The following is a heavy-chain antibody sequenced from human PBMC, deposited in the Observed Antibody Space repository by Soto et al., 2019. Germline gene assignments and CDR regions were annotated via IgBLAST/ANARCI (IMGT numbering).Heavy chain of an antibody. CDR3: ARGLFDDFWSGYYLRHDAFDI. Sequence: ASETLSLTCAVYGGSFSGYYWSWIRQPPGKGLEWIGEINHSGSTNYNPSLKSRVTISVDTSKNQFSLKLSSVTAADTAVYYCARGLFDDFWSGYYLRHDAFDIWGQGTMVTVSS. CDR2: INHSGST. CDR1: GGSFSGYY. V-gene: IGHV4-34*01. D-gene: IGHD3-3*01. J-gene: IGHJ3*02.